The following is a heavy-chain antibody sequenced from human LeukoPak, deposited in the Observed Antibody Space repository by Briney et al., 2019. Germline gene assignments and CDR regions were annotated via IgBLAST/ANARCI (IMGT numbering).Heavy chain of an antibody. Sequence: GGSLRLSCAASGFTFSSYSMNWVRQAPGKGLEWVSSISSSSSYIYYADSAKGRFTISRDNAKNSLYLQMNSLRAEDTAVYYCARDLIREMATPFDAFDIWGQGTMVTVSS. CDR3: ARDLIREMATPFDAFDI. CDR2: ISSSSSYI. J-gene: IGHJ3*02. V-gene: IGHV3-21*01. D-gene: IGHD5-24*01. CDR1: GFTFSSYS.